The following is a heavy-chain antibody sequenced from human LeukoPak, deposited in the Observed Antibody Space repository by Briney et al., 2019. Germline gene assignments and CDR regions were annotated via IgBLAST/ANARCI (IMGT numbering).Heavy chain of an antibody. CDR2: ISSSSSTI. CDR1: GFIFSNYA. Sequence: GGSLRLSCAASGFIFSNYAMSWIRQAPGKGLEWVSYISSSSSTIYYADSVKGRFTISRDNAKNSLYLQMNSLRDEDTAVYYCARAYSGYSYGYDYWGQGTLVTVSS. V-gene: IGHV3-48*02. J-gene: IGHJ4*02. D-gene: IGHD5-18*01. CDR3: ARAYSGYSYGYDY.